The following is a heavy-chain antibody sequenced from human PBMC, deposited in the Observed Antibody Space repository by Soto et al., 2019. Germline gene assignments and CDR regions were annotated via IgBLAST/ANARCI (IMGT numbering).Heavy chain of an antibody. CDR3: ARQGVVVAATHYYYYGMDV. D-gene: IGHD2-15*01. CDR2: IYYSGST. J-gene: IGHJ6*02. Sequence: SETLSRTATIAAGSISSSSDYWGWIRQPPGKGLEWIGSIYYSGSTYYNPSLKSRVTISVDTSKNQFSLKLSSVTAADTAVYYCARQGVVVAATHYYYYGMDVWCQATTVT. V-gene: IGHV4-39*01. CDR1: AGSISSSSDY.